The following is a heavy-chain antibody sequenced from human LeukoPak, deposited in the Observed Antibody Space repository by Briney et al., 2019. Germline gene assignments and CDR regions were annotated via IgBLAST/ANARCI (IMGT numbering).Heavy chain of an antibody. V-gene: IGHV3-33*01. J-gene: IGHJ3*02. Sequence: GGSLRLSCAASGFTFSSYGMHWVRQAPGKGLEWVAVIWYDGSNKYYADSVKGRFTISRDNSKNTLYLQMNSLRAEDTAVYYCARGIAARPMSDAFDIWGQGTMVTVSS. CDR2: IWYDGSNK. CDR1: GFTFSSYG. CDR3: ARGIAARPMSDAFDI. D-gene: IGHD6-6*01.